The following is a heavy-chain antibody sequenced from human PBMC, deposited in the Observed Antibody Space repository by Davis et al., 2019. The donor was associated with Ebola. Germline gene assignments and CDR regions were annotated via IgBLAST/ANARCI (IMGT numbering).Heavy chain of an antibody. CDR2: IYHSGST. D-gene: IGHD1-26*01. CDR1: GGSISRSNW. CDR3: ARIRYSGTYYVSYFDY. J-gene: IGHJ4*02. V-gene: IGHV4-4*02. Sequence: MPSETLSLTCTVSGGSISRSNWWSWVRQPPGKGLAWIGEIYHSGSTNYNPSLKSRVTISVDPSKHQFPLKLSSVTAADTAVYYCARIRYSGTYYVSYFDYWGQGTLVTVSS.